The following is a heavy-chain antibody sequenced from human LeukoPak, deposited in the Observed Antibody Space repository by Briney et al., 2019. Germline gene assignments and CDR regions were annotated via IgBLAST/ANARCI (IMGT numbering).Heavy chain of an antibody. Sequence: VKVSCKASGYTFTGYYIHWVRQAPGQGLEWMGWINPNSGGTNHAQKFQGTVTMTRDTSIRTVHNELSRLRYDDTALYYCARAPAAPAMDLDYWGQGTLVTVSS. CDR2: INPNSGGT. CDR1: GYTFTGYY. CDR3: ARAPAAPAMDLDY. V-gene: IGHV1-2*02. D-gene: IGHD5-18*01. J-gene: IGHJ4*02.